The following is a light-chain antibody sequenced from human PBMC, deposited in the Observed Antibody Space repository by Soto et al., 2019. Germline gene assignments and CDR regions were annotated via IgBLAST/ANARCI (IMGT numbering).Light chain of an antibody. CDR1: QSISTW. J-gene: IGKJ5*01. Sequence: DVQMTQSPSSLSASVVDRFTITFLASQSISTWLAWYQQKPGKAPKLLIYAASSLQSGVPSRFSGSGSGTDFTLTISSLQPEDFATYYCQQSYSTSITFGQGTRLEI. CDR2: AAS. CDR3: QQSYSTSIT. V-gene: IGKV1-39*01.